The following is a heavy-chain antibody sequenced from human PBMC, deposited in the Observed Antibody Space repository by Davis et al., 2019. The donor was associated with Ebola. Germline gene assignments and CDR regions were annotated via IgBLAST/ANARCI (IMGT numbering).Heavy chain of an antibody. CDR2: IYHSGST. V-gene: IGHV4-4*02. D-gene: IGHD3-10*01. CDR3: ARLAEDNGSGDGFDY. J-gene: IGHJ4*02. Sequence: PSETLSLTCAVSGGSISSSNWWSWVRQPPGKGLEWIGEIYHSGSTNYNPSLKSRVTISVDKSKNQFSLKLSSVTAADTAVYYCARLAEDNGSGDGFDYWGQGTLVTVSS. CDR1: GGSISSSNW.